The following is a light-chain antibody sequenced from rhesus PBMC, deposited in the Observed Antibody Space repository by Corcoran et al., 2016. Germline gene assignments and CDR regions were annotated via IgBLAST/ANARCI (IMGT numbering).Light chain of an antibody. CDR3: DQTLQTPFT. CDR1: QSLLRSNGYTS. Sequence: DIVMTQTPLSLSVTPGEPASTSCRSSQSLLRSNGYTSLHWYLQKPVDFPHLLIYGVSHRASGVPDSLCGSRSSTDFTLNISRVEAEDVGIYCCDQTLQTPFTIGPGTKLDIK. V-gene: IGKV2-78*01. J-gene: IGKJ3*01. CDR2: GVS.